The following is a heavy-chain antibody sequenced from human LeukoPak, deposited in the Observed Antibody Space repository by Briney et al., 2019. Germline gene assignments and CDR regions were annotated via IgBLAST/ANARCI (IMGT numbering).Heavy chain of an antibody. D-gene: IGHD1-26*01. Sequence: ASVKFSCKASGYTFTGYYMHWVRQAPGQGLEWMGWINPNSGGTNYAQKFQGRVTMTRDTSISTAYMELSRLRSDDTAVYYCARESPRTGGATEWGQGTLVTVSS. CDR2: INPNSGGT. CDR3: ARESPRTGGATE. V-gene: IGHV1-2*02. J-gene: IGHJ4*02. CDR1: GYTFTGYY.